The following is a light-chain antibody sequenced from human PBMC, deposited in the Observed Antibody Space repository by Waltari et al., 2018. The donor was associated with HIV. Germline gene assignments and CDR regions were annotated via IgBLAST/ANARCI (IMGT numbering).Light chain of an antibody. V-gene: IGLV2-11*01. CDR1: SSDVGCYNY. Sequence: QSALTQPRSVSGSPGQSVTISCTGTSSDVGCYNYVPWYQQHPGKAPKPMIYDFSKRPSGVPDRFSGSKSGNTASLTISGLQAEDEADYYCCSYAGSYTWVFGGGTKLTVL. CDR3: CSYAGSYTWV. CDR2: DFS. J-gene: IGLJ3*02.